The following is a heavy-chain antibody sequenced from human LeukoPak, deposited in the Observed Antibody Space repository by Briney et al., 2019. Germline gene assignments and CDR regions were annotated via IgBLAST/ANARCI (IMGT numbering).Heavy chain of an antibody. D-gene: IGHD2-2*01. CDR3: ATDIVVVPASVATSTTDY. Sequence: GGSLRLSCAASGFTFSSYEMNWVRQAPGKGLEWVSSISSSSSYIYYADSVKGRFTISRDNAKNSLYLQMNSLRAEDTAVYYCATDIVVVPASVATSTTDYWGQGTLVTVYS. CDR2: ISSSSSYI. V-gene: IGHV3-21*01. CDR1: GFTFSSYE. J-gene: IGHJ4*02.